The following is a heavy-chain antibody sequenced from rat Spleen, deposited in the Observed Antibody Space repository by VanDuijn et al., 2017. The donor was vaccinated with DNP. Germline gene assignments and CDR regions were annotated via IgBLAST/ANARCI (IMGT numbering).Heavy chain of an antibody. CDR2: MWSDGDT. D-gene: IGHD1-1*01. V-gene: IGHV2-32*01. CDR1: GFSLTSFH. CDR3: ARDYSAYFKY. Sequence: QVRLKESGPGLVQPSQTLSLPCTVSGFSLTSFHVHWVRQPPGKGLEWMGVMWSDGDTSYSSVLKSRLSITRDTSKNQVFLKMNSLQTEDTATYYCARDYSAYFKYWGQGLMVTVSS. J-gene: IGHJ2*01.